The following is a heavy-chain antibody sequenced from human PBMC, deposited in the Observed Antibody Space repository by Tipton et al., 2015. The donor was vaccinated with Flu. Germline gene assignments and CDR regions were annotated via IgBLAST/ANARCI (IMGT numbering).Heavy chain of an antibody. Sequence: TLSLTCSVSNYSISSGYHWGWIRQPPGKGLEWIGFSYYSGSTSYNPSLQSRVTISVDTSRNQFSLNLKSVTAADTAVYYCARDRGWPASLDYWGQGILVTVSS. CDR1: NYSISSGYH. CDR2: SYYSGST. D-gene: IGHD3-10*01. CDR3: ARDRGWPASLDY. J-gene: IGHJ4*02. V-gene: IGHV4-59*01.